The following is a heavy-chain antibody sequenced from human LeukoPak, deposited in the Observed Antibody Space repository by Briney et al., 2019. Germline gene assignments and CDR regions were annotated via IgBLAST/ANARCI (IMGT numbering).Heavy chain of an antibody. CDR2: FDVIDAKT. CDR1: GSSLTELS. CDR3: AAGRPYSLLDY. J-gene: IGHJ4*02. Sequence: ASVKVSCTVSGSSLTELSLYWVRQAPGKGLEWMGGFDVIDAKTFYAQKFQGRVTMTEDSSTDTAYMELSSLRSDDTAFYSCAAGRPYSLLDYWGQGTLLTVSS. D-gene: IGHD5-18*01. V-gene: IGHV1-24*01.